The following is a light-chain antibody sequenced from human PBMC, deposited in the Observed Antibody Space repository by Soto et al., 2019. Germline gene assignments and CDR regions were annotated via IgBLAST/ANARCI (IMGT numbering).Light chain of an antibody. J-gene: IGKJ5*01. Sequence: DIQLTQSPSPLSASVGDSITITSLASQNISTWLAWYQQKPGKAPNLLIYGASTLESGVPSRFSGSGSGTEFTLTISSLQPDDFATYYCQQYSNYLITFGQGTRLEIK. V-gene: IGKV1-5*01. CDR3: QQYSNYLIT. CDR1: QNISTW. CDR2: GAS.